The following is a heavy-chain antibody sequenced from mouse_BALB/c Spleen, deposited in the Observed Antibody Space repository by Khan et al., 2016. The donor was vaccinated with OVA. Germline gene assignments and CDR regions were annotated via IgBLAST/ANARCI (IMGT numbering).Heavy chain of an antibody. CDR2: VSSGSATI. Sequence: EVELVESGGGLVQPGGSRKLSCAASGFTFSSFGMHWVRQAPEKGLEWVAYVSSGSATIYYADTVKGRFTISRDNPKHTLFLQMSSLQSEDTAMYYCTRSMISTWYFDVWGAGTTVTVSS. CDR1: GFTFSSFG. D-gene: IGHD1-1*01. CDR3: TRSMISTWYFDV. J-gene: IGHJ1*01. V-gene: IGHV5-17*02.